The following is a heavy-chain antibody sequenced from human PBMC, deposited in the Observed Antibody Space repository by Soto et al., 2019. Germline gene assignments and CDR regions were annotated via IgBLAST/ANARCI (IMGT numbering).Heavy chain of an antibody. D-gene: IGHD1-20*01. Sequence: QVQLQESGPGLVKPSQTLSLTCTVPGGSISSGGYYWSWIRQHPGKGLEWIGYIYYSGSTYYNPSLKRRVTISVDTSKNQLSRKLGSVAAADTAVYYWASDTNGITGTTGLDYGGQGTLVTVSS. V-gene: IGHV4-31*03. CDR3: ASDTNGITGTTGLDY. CDR1: GGSISSGGYY. J-gene: IGHJ4*02. CDR2: IYYSGST.